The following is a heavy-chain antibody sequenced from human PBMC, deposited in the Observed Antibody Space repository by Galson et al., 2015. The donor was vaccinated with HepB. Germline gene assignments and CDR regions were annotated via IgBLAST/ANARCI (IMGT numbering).Heavy chain of an antibody. D-gene: IGHD4/OR15-4a*01. J-gene: IGHJ5*01. Sequence: QSGAEVKKPGESLKISCPGSGYSFTKYWNGWMRQMPGKGLEWMGIIYPSDSESRYGQSFQGQVTISADQSTNPAYLQWSSLKASYTAIYYCARHDYGEGGFDSWGQGTLVTVSS. CDR3: ARHDYGEGGFDS. CDR1: GYSFTKYW. CDR2: IYPSDSES. V-gene: IGHV5-51*01.